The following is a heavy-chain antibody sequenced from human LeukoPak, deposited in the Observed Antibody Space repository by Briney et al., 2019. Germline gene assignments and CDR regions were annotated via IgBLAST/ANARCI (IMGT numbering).Heavy chain of an antibody. J-gene: IGHJ4*02. Sequence: PGGSLRLSCAASGFTFSSYGVHWVRQAPGKGLEWVACIRYDGSNKYYADSVKGRFTISRDNSKNTLYLQTNSLRAEDTAVYYCAKDLGYAGFDYWGQGTLVTVSS. V-gene: IGHV3-30*02. CDR2: IRYDGSNK. CDR3: AKDLGYAGFDY. CDR1: GFTFSSYG. D-gene: IGHD5-12*01.